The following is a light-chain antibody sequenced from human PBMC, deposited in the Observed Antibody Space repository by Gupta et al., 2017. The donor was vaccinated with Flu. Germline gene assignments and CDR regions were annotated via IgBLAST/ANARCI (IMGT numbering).Light chain of an antibody. CDR2: GNN. CDR3: NSRAHTRKPI. V-gene: IGLV3-19*01. J-gene: IGLJ1*01. Sequence: GQTVRSTCQGDSLSTYYASWYQQKSGQAPLLVGYGNNDRPSGIPDRFSGPHSGDTASLTIIGAPAEDEADYYCNSRAHTRKPIFGNGAQVT. CDR1: SLSTYY.